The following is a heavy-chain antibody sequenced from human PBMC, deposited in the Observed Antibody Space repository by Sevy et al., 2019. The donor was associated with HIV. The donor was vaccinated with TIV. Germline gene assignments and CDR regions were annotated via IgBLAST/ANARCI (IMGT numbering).Heavy chain of an antibody. CDR3: PIGQLLQFLEWPSYGLDV. CDR1: GFTFSSHW. J-gene: IGHJ6*02. V-gene: IGHV3-74*01. CDR2: INSHGTIT. D-gene: IGHD3-3*01. Sequence: GGSLRLSCAVSGFTFSSHWMFWVRQAPGKGLVWFSHINSHGTITNYADSVKGRFAISRDNTKNTIYLQMNSLRAEDTAVYYCPIGQLLQFLEWPSYGLDVWGQGTTVTVSS.